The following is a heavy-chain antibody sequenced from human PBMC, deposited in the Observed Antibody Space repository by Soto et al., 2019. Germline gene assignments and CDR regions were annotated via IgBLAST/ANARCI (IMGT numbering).Heavy chain of an antibody. CDR2: INHSGST. J-gene: IGHJ4*02. D-gene: IGHD2-15*01. CDR3: ARARYCSGGSCYPVYYFDY. V-gene: IGHV4-34*01. Sequence: QVQLQQWGAGLLKPSETLSLTCAVYGGSFSGYYWSWIRQPPGKGLGWIGEINHSGSTNYNPSLKSRVTISVDTSKNQFSLKLSSVTAADTAVYYCARARYCSGGSCYPVYYFDYWGQGTLVTVSS. CDR1: GGSFSGYY.